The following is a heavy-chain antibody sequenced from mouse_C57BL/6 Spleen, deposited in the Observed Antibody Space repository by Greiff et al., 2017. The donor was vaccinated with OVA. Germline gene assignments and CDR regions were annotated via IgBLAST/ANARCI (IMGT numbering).Heavy chain of an antibody. D-gene: IGHD1-1*01. CDR2: IYPGSGST. CDR1: GYTFTSYW. Sequence: QVQLQQPGAELVKPGASVKMSCKASGYTFTSYWITWVKQRPGQGLEWIGDIYPGSGSTNYNEKFKSKATLTVDTSSSTAYMQLSSLTSEDSAVYYCARGSYSSTPYYFDYWGQGTTLTVSS. J-gene: IGHJ2*01. V-gene: IGHV1-55*01. CDR3: ARGSYSSTPYYFDY.